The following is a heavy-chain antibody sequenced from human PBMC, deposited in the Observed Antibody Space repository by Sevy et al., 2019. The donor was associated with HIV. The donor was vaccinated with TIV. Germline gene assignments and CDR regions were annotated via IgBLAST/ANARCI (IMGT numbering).Heavy chain of an antibody. CDR3: ARESYDILPGSRGMDV. Sequence: SETLSLTCTVSGGSISSYYWSRIRQPPGKRLEWIGYIYYSRSTNYNPSLKSRVTISVDTSKNQFSLKLRSVTAADTAVYYCARESYDILPGSRGMDVWGQGTTVTVSS. CDR2: IYYSRST. J-gene: IGHJ6*02. V-gene: IGHV4-59*01. D-gene: IGHD3-9*01. CDR1: GGSISSYY.